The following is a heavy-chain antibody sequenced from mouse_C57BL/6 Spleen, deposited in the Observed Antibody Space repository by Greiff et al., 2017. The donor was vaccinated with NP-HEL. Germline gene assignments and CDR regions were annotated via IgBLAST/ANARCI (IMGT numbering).Heavy chain of an antibody. CDR2: IHPNSGST. CDR1: GYTFTSYW. J-gene: IGHJ1*03. V-gene: IGHV1-64*01. CDR3: ARGDYYGSNYWYCDV. Sequence: QVQLQQPGAELVKPGASVKLSCKASGYTFTSYWMHWVKQRPGQGLEWIGMIHPNSGSTNYNEKFKSKATLTVDKSSSTAYMQLSSLTSEDSAVYYCARGDYYGSNYWYCDVWGTGTTVTVSS. D-gene: IGHD1-1*01.